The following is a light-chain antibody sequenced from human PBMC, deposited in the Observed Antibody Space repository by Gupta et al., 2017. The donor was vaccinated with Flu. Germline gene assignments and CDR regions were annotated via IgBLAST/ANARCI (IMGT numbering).Light chain of an antibody. CDR1: QSVLYGSTNKNY. J-gene: IGKJ2*03. CDR3: QQYERTPRYS. V-gene: IGKV4-1*01. Sequence: DIVMTQSPDSLAVSLGERATINCKSSQSVLYGSTNKNYLSWYQQKPGQPPKLLIYWASTREAGVPDRFSGSGYGTDFTLTIRIRQVEDVAVYYCQQYERTPRYSFGQGTKMEIK. CDR2: WAS.